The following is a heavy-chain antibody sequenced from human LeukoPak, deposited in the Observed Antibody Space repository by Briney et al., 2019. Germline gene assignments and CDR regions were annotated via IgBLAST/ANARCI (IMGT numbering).Heavy chain of an antibody. Sequence: ASVKVSCKASGGTFCSYTISWVRQAPGQGLEWMGRIIPILGIANYAQKFQGRVTITADKSTSTAYMELSSLRSEDTAVYYCARGLYYDFWSGYYTWFDPWGQGTLVTVSS. J-gene: IGHJ5*02. V-gene: IGHV1-69*02. CDR1: GGTFCSYT. CDR2: IIPILGIA. CDR3: ARGLYYDFWSGYYTWFDP. D-gene: IGHD3-3*01.